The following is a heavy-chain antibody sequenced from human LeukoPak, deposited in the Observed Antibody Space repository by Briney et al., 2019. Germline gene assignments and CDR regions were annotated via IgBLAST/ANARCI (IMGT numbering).Heavy chain of an antibody. CDR3: VKDNPVLHY. V-gene: IGHV3-30*02. Sequence: PGGSLRLSCTTSGLTFNTCGMRWVRQAPGRGLEWLTLIRPDGTKKFYSDSVKGRFTVSRDNSKNMLYLEMNSLRSEDTAVYYCVKDNPVLHYWGQGILVTVSS. CDR1: GLTFNTCG. J-gene: IGHJ4*02. CDR2: IRPDGTKK.